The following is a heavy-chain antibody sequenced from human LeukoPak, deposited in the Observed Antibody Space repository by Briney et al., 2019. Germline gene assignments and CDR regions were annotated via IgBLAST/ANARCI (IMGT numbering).Heavy chain of an antibody. CDR2: ISSSGSTI. CDR3: ARDGWAVAGILGDY. D-gene: IGHD6-19*01. Sequence: GGSLRFSCAASGFTFSSYEMNCVRQAPGKGLEWVSYISSSGSTIYYADSVKGRFTISRDNAKNSLYLQMNSLRAEDTAVYYCARDGWAVAGILGDYRGQGTLVTVSS. CDR1: GFTFSSYE. J-gene: IGHJ4*02. V-gene: IGHV3-48*03.